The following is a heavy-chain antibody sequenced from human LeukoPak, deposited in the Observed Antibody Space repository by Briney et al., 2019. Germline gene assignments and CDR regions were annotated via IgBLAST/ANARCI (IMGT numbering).Heavy chain of an antibody. V-gene: IGHV4-59*01. D-gene: IGHD1-1*01. CDR1: GGSLSSYY. J-gene: IGHJ6*03. CDR2: MYYSGST. Sequence: SETLSLTCTVSGGSLSSYYWSWIRQPPGKGLEWIGYMYYSGSTNYNPSLKSRVTISVDTSKNQFSLKLSSVTAADTAVYYCARDLAGAWKNYYYMDVWGKGTTVTVSS. CDR3: ARDLAGAWKNYYYMDV.